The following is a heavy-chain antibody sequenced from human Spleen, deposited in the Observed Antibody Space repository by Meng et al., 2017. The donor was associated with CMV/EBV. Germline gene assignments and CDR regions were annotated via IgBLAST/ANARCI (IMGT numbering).Heavy chain of an antibody. CDR2: INPNSGGT. V-gene: IGHV1-2*02. Sequence: ASVKVSCKASGYTFTGHFMHWVRQAPGQGLEWMGWINPNSGGTDFAQKFQGRVTMTRDTSISTAYMELSRLTSDDTAVYYCAVIAVAAAVPQYYLDFWGQGTLVTVSS. CDR1: GYTFTGHF. CDR3: AVIAVAAAVPQYYLDF. J-gene: IGHJ4*02. D-gene: IGHD6-19*01.